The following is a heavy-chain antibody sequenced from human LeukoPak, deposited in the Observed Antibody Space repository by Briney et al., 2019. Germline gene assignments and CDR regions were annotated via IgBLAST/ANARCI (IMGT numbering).Heavy chain of an antibody. Sequence: GGSLRLSCVASGVTLSNYAMSWARQAPGKGLVWVSHIKYDGSATNYADSVKGRFTISRDNAKNTLYLQMNSLRAEDTAVYYCVSGSLQSGYNFDYWGQGALVTVSS. V-gene: IGHV3-74*01. CDR2: IKYDGSAT. J-gene: IGHJ4*02. CDR1: GVTLSNYA. CDR3: VSGSLQSGYNFDY. D-gene: IGHD3-3*01.